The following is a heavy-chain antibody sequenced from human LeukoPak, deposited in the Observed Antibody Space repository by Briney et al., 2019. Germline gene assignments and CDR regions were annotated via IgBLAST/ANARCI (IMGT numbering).Heavy chain of an antibody. CDR1: GYTFTGYY. CDR3: ARVGYGDANFDY. V-gene: IGHV1-2*02. J-gene: IGHJ4*02. Sequence: ASVKVSCKASGYTFTGYYMHWVRQAPGQGLEWMGWINPSSGGTNYAQKFQGRVTMTRDTSISTAYMELSRLRSDDTAVYYCARVGYGDANFDYWGQGTLVTVSS. D-gene: IGHD4-17*01. CDR2: INPSSGGT.